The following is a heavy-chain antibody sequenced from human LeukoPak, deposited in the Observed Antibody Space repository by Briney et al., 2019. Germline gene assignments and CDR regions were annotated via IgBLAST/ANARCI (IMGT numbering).Heavy chain of an antibody. CDR2: INPSGGST. Sequence: ASVKVSCKASGYTFTSYYMHWVRQAPGQGLEWMGIINPSGGSTSYAQKLQGRVTMTRDMSTSTDYMELSSLRSEDTAVYYCARGGGSGSGYYYYYMDVWGKGTTVTISS. D-gene: IGHD3-10*01. CDR1: GYTFTSYY. V-gene: IGHV1-46*01. J-gene: IGHJ6*03. CDR3: ARGGGSGSGYYYYYMDV.